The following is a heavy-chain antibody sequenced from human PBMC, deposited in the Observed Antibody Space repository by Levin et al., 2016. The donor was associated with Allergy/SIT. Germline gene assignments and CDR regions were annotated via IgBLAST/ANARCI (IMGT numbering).Heavy chain of an antibody. CDR1: GGSISSGGYS. V-gene: IGHV4-30-2*01. Sequence: SETLSLTCAVSGGSISSGGYSWSWIRQPPGKGLEWIGYIYHSGSTFYNPSLKSRVTISVDRSKNHFSLKLNSVTAADTAVYYCARDQRFSNGMDVWGQGTTVTVSS. CDR3: ARDQRFSNGMDV. J-gene: IGHJ6*02. CDR2: IYHSGST. D-gene: IGHD3-3*01.